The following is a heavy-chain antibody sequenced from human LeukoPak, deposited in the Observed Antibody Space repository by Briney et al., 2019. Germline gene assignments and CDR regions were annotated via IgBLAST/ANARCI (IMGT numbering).Heavy chain of an antibody. Sequence: GGSLRLSCAASGFTFSSYWMSWVRQAPGKGLEWVANIKQDGSEKYYVDSVKGRFTISRDNAKNSLYLQMNSLRAEDTAVYYCARRDCRTSCRGYFDLWGRGTLVTVSS. CDR1: GFTFSSYW. CDR2: IKQDGSEK. V-gene: IGHV3-7*01. CDR3: ARRDCRTSCRGYFDL. D-gene: IGHD2-2*01. J-gene: IGHJ2*01.